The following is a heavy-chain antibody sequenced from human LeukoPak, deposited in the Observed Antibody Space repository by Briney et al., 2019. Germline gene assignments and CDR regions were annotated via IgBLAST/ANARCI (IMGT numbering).Heavy chain of an antibody. CDR2: ISHSGST. J-gene: IGHJ2*01. CDR3: AREGTVTTLGGWYFDL. Sequence: SETLSLTCTVSGGSISSYYWSWIRQPPGKGLEWIGSISHSGSTYYNPSLKSRVTISVDTSKNQFSLKLSSVTAADTAVYYCAREGTVTTLGGWYFDLWGRGTLVTVSS. CDR1: GGSISSYY. V-gene: IGHV4-38-2*02. D-gene: IGHD4-11*01.